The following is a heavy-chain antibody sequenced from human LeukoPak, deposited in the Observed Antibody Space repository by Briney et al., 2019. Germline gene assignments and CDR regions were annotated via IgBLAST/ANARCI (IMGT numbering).Heavy chain of an antibody. D-gene: IGHD4-17*01. Sequence: SETLSLTCAVYGGSFSGYYWSWIRQPPGKGLEWIGEINHSGSTNYNPSLKSRVTISVDTSKNQFSLKLSSVTAADTAVYYCARHYGDYVETNFDYWGQGTLVTVSS. CDR3: ARHYGDYVETNFDY. V-gene: IGHV4-34*01. J-gene: IGHJ4*02. CDR2: INHSGST. CDR1: GGSFSGYY.